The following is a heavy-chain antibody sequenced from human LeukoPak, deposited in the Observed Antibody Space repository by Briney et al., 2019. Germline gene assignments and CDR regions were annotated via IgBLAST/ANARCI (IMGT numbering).Heavy chain of an antibody. V-gene: IGHV1-18*01. CDR2: ISAYNGNT. CDR3: ARDLRSSNYYYGMDV. CDR1: GYTFTSYG. Sequence: ASVKVSCKASGYTFTSYGISWVRQAPGQGLEWMGWISAYNGNTNYAQKLQGRVTMTTDTSTSTAYMELRSLRSDDTAVYYCARDLRSSNYYYGMDVWGQGTTVTVSS. D-gene: IGHD4-11*01. J-gene: IGHJ6*02.